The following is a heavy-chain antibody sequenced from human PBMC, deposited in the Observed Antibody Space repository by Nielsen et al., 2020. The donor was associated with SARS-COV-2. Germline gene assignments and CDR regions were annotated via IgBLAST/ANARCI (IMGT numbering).Heavy chain of an antibody. V-gene: IGHV3-64*01. CDR2: ISSNGGST. J-gene: IGHJ3*02. CDR3: ARDLGYCSSTSCYDAFDI. D-gene: IGHD2-2*01. Sequence: WIRQPPGKGLEYVSAISSNGGSTYYANSVKGRFTISRDNSKNSLYLQMNSLRAEDTAVYYCARDLGYCSSTSCYDAFDIWGQGTMVTVSS.